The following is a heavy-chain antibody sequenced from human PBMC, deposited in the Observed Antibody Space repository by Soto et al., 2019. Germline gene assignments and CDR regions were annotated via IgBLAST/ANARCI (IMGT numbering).Heavy chain of an antibody. CDR2: IYYSGST. CDR3: ARGIEGWYQGRYYYGMDV. Sequence: QVQLQESGPGLVKPSETLSLTCTVSGGSVSSGSYYWSWIRQPPGKGLEWIGYIYYSGSTNSNPSLQSRVTISLDTSKNQFSLKLSSVTAADTAVYYCARGIEGWYQGRYYYGMDVWGQGTTVTVSS. D-gene: IGHD6-19*01. J-gene: IGHJ6*02. V-gene: IGHV4-61*01. CDR1: GGSVSSGSYY.